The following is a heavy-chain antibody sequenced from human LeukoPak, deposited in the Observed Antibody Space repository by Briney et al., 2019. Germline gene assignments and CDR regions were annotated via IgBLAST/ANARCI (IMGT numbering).Heavy chain of an antibody. Sequence: GGSLRLSCAVSGFSLTTYSMNWVRQAPGKGLEWISRISSSSSVIYYADSVKGRFTISRDNAKNPLYLQMNSLRAEDTAVYYCAELGITMIGGVWGKGTTVTISS. J-gene: IGHJ6*04. D-gene: IGHD3-10*02. CDR2: ISSSSSVI. V-gene: IGHV3-48*04. CDR3: AELGITMIGGV. CDR1: GFSLTTYS.